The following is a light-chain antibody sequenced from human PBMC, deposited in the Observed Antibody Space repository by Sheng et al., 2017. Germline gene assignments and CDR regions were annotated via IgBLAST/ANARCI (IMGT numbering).Light chain of an antibody. J-gene: IGKJ1*01. CDR1: QSVSDD. Sequence: ETVMTQSPATLSVSPGERATLSCRASQSVSDDLAWYQHKPGQAPRLLIYGASARATGIPARFSGSGSGTDFTLTIRRLEPEDFAVYYCQQYSSSPPWTFGQGTKVEMK. CDR2: GAS. V-gene: IGKV3-15*01. CDR3: QQYSSSPPWT.